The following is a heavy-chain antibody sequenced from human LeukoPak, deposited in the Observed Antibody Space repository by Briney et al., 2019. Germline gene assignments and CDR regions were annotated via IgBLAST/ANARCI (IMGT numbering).Heavy chain of an antibody. J-gene: IGHJ4*02. Sequence: SETLSLTCTVSGGSISSYYWSWIRQPPGKGLGWVGYIYYSGSTNYNPSLKSRVTISVDTSKNQFSLTLSSVTAADTAVYYCARVTGFGELFDYWGQGTLVTVSS. D-gene: IGHD3-10*01. V-gene: IGHV4-59*01. CDR3: ARVTGFGELFDY. CDR2: IYYSGST. CDR1: GGSISSYY.